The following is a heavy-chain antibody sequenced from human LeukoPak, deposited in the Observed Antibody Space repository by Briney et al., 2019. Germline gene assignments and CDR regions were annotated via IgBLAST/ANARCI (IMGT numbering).Heavy chain of an antibody. CDR2: IKQDGSEE. J-gene: IGHJ4*02. CDR3: ASGGIVVVPAALSFDY. Sequence: GGSLRLSCAASGFTFSSYWMTWVRQAPGKGLEWVANIKQDGSEEYYVDSVKGRFTISRDNAKNSLYLQMNSLRAEDTAVYYCASGGIVVVPAALSFDYWGQGTLVTVSS. D-gene: IGHD2-2*01. V-gene: IGHV3-7*01. CDR1: GFTFSSYW.